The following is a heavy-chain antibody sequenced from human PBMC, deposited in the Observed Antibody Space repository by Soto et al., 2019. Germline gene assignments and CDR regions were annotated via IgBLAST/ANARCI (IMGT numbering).Heavy chain of an antibody. V-gene: IGHV3-23*01. CDR1: GFTFSSYG. J-gene: IGHJ6*02. Sequence: ELQLLESGGGLAQPGGSLRLSCAASGFTFSSYGMNWVRQAPGKGLEWVSALSGSGDTTYYADSVRGRFSISRDNSKNTLYLQMSSLRGEDTAVYYCAKGTQFFYYYAMDVWGQGTTVTVSS. CDR2: LSGSGDTT. CDR3: AKGTQFFYYYAMDV.